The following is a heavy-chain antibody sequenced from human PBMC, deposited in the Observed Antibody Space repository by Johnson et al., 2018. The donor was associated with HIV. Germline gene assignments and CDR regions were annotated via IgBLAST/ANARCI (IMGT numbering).Heavy chain of an antibody. J-gene: IGHJ3*02. V-gene: IGHV3-53*01. CDR1: GFSVSSNY. CDR2: IYSGGST. CDR3: ARYSVSDDAFDI. Sequence: VQLVESGGGLIQPGGSLRLSCAASGFSVSSNYMSWVRQAPGKGLEWVSIIYSGGSTYYADSVKGRFTISRDNSKNTLYLRMNSLRAGDTAVYYCARYSVSDDAFDIWGQGTMVTVSS. D-gene: IGHD2-21*01.